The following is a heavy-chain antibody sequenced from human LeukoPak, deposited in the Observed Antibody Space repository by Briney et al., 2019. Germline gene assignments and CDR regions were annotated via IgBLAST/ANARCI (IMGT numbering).Heavy chain of an antibody. CDR2: IYYSGST. Sequence: SETLSLTCTVSGGSISSYYWSWIRQPPGKGLEWIGYIYYSGSTNYNPSLKSRVAISVDTSKNQFSRKLSSVTAADTAVYYCARSVVVVPAGRTGFDPWGQGTLVTVS. J-gene: IGHJ5*02. CDR1: GGSISSYY. D-gene: IGHD2-2*01. CDR3: ARSVVVVPAGRTGFDP. V-gene: IGHV4-59*01.